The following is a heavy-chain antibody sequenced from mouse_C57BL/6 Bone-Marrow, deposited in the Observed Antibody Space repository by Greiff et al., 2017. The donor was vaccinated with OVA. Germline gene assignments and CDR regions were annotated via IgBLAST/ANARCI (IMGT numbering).Heavy chain of an antibody. CDR2: IDPSDSYT. CDR1: GYTFTSYW. J-gene: IGHJ4*01. D-gene: IGHD4-1*01. V-gene: IGHV1-59*01. CDR3: ARKFFPLNCDLDAMDY. Sequence: QVQLQQPGAELVRPGTSVKLSCKASGYTFTSYWMHWVKQRPGQGLEWIGVIDPSDSYTNYNQKFKGKATLTVDTSSSTAYMQLSSLTSEDSAVYYGARKFFPLNCDLDAMDYWGQGTSVTVSS.